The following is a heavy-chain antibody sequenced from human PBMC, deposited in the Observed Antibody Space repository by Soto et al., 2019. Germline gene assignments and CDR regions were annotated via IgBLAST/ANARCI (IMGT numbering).Heavy chain of an antibody. CDR2: IYSSGMT. J-gene: IGHJ4*02. CDR3: ERTQPGSGWSNDY. V-gene: IGHV4-4*07. D-gene: IGHD6-19*01. CDR1: GGSIRSDD. Sequence: LSVTCTVSGGSIRSDDGSWIRQPAGKGLEYIGRIYSSGMTDYNPSLQSRVTMSIDTSKNQFSLNLSSVTAADSAVYYCERTQPGSGWSNDYWGQGTLVTVSS.